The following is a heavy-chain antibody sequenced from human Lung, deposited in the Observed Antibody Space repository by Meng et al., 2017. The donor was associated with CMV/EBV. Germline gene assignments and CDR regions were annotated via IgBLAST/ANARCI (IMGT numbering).Heavy chain of an antibody. CDR1: GDTFTRAA. CDR2: FNINTGNP. J-gene: IGHJ4*02. CDR3: ARGNGWRFDY. Sequence: ERVVLVGSEWKSPGDAVMDGRQAWGDTFTRAARKYQRNAAAHGRGETGEFNINTGNPTYAQGFTGRFVFSLNTSVSTAYLQIDSLKADDTAVYYCARGNGWRFDYWGQGTLVTVSS. D-gene: IGHD6-19*01. V-gene: IGHV7-4-1*01.